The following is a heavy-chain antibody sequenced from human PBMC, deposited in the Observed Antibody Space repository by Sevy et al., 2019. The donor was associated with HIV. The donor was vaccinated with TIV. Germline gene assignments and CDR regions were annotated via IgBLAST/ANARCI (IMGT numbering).Heavy chain of an antibody. CDR2: ISYDGSNK. CDR1: GFAFSSYA. D-gene: IGHD6-19*01. CDR3: ASGGWYDLYYFDY. V-gene: IGHV3-30-3*01. Sequence: GGSLRLSCAASGFAFSSYAMHWVGQAPGKGLEWVTVISYDGSNKYYADSVKGRFTISRDNSKNTLYLQMNSLRAEDTAVYYCASGGWYDLYYFDYWGQGTLVTVSS. J-gene: IGHJ4*02.